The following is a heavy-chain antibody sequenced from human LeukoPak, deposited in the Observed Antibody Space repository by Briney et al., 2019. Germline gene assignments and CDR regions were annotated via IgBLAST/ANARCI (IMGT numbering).Heavy chain of an antibody. J-gene: IGHJ4*02. D-gene: IGHD2-2*01. CDR2: INPNSGGT. V-gene: IGHV1-2*02. Sequence: ASVKVSCKASGYTFTGCYMHWVRQAPGQGLEWMGWINPNSGGTNYAQKFQGRVTMTRDTSISTAYMELSRLRSDDTAVYYCARAKIVVVPAALFDYWGQGTLVTVSS. CDR3: ARAKIVVVPAALFDY. CDR1: GYTFTGCY.